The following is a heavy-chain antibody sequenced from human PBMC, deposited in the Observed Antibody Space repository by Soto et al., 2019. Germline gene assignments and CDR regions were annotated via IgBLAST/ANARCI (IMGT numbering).Heavy chain of an antibody. CDR3: ARGSSNLAYYFDF. CDR2: ITSSGTTV. Sequence: GGSLRLSCAASGFTFSSYSLNWVRQAPGKGLEWVSYITSSGTTVYYADSVRGRFTISRDNAKNSLYLQMNSLRDDDTAVYYCARGSSNLAYYFDFWGQGTLVTVSS. V-gene: IGHV3-48*02. D-gene: IGHD6-13*01. J-gene: IGHJ4*02. CDR1: GFTFSSYS.